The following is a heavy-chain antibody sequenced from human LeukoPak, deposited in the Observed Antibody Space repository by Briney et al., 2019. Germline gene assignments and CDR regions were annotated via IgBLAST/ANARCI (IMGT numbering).Heavy chain of an antibody. J-gene: IGHJ4*02. CDR3: AKGGVVPNFPLTFDY. CDR1: GFTFADYA. Sequence: GGSLRLSCAASGFTFADYATHWVRQDPGKGMESDPGIRWNSGSIGYADSVQGRITISRDNAKNSLYLQMNSLRGEDTALYYRAKGGVVPNFPLTFDYWGQGTLVTVSS. CDR2: IRWNSGSI. D-gene: IGHD4/OR15-4a*01. V-gene: IGHV3-9*01.